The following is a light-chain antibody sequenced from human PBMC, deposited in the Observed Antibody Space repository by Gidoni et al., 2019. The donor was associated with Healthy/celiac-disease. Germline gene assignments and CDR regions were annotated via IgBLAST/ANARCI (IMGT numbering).Light chain of an antibody. J-gene: IGLJ3*02. V-gene: IGLV2-14*01. CDR1: SSDVGGYNY. CDR3: SSYTSSSTLGV. Sequence: QSALTQPAYVSGSPGQSITISCTGTSSDVGGYNYVSWYQQHPGKAPKLMIYDVSNRPSGVSIRFSGSKSGNTASLTISGLQAEDEADYYCSSYTSSSTLGVFGGGTKLTVL. CDR2: DVS.